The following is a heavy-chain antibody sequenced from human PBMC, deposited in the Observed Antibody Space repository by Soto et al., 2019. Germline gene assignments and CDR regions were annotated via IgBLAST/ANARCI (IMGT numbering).Heavy chain of an antibody. CDR2: IYYSGST. CDR3: ARGQSVDIVATRYFDY. CDR1: GCSISSGGYS. V-gene: IGHV4-30-2*01. D-gene: IGHD5-12*01. Sequence: SETLCLTCAVSGCSISSGGYSWCWIRQPPGKGLEWIGYIYYSGSTNYNPSLKSRVTISVDTSKNQFSLKLSSVTAADTAVYYCARGQSVDIVATRYFDYWGQGTLVTVSS. J-gene: IGHJ4*02.